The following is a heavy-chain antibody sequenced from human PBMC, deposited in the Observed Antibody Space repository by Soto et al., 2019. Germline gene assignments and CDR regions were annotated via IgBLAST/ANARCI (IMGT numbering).Heavy chain of an antibody. CDR2: SSPIFGTA. CDR1: GGTFSSYA. J-gene: IGHJ3*02. Sequence: QVQLVQSGAEVKKPGSSVKVSCKASGGTFSSYAISWVRQAPGQGLEWMGGSSPIFGTADYAQKFQGRVMITAVKTTSTHYIERCSLRSDDTAVYYCARILRHSSYLEYGSSLYSGLRSAFDICGVGTMVTVSS. D-gene: IGHD6-6*01. CDR3: ARILRHSSYLEYGSSLYSGLRSAFDI. V-gene: IGHV1-69*06.